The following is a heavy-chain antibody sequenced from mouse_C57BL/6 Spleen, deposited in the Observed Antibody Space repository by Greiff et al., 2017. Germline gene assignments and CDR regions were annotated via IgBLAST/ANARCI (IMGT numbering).Heavy chain of an antibody. V-gene: IGHV14-3*01. J-gene: IGHJ2*01. CDR3: ALYYYGSYFDY. D-gene: IGHD1-1*01. CDR2: IDPANGNT. Sequence: VQLKESVAELVRPGASVKLSCTASGFNIKNTYMPWVKQRPEQGLEWIGRIDPANGNTKYAPKFQGRATITADTSSNTAYLQLSSLTSEDTAIYYCALYYYGSYFDYWGQGTTLTVSS. CDR1: GFNIKNTY.